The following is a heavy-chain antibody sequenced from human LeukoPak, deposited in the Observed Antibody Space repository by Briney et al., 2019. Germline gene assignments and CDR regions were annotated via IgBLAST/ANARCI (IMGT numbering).Heavy chain of an antibody. Sequence: SETLSLTCTVSGGSISSYYSSWIRQPPGKGLEWIGYIYYSGSTNYNPSLKSRVTISVDTSKNQFSLKLSSVTAADTAVYYCARTNCSGGSCYWNDYWGQGTLVTVSS. V-gene: IGHV4-59*01. J-gene: IGHJ4*02. CDR1: GGSISSYY. CDR3: ARTNCSGGSCYWNDY. D-gene: IGHD2-15*01. CDR2: IYYSGST.